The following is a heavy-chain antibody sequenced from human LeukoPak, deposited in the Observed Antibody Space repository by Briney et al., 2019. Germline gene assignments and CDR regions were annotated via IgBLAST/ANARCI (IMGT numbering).Heavy chain of an antibody. CDR3: TRHVRTVTTGTTPREFDY. Sequence: GGSLRLSCAASGFTFSSYNMNWVRQAPGKGLEWVSSITSSSTYIYYADSVKGRFTISRDDSKNTAYLQMNSLKTEDTAVYYCTRHVRTVTTGTTPREFDYWGQGTLVTVSS. J-gene: IGHJ4*02. CDR1: GFTFSSYN. D-gene: IGHD4-11*01. V-gene: IGHV3-21*04. CDR2: ITSSSTYI.